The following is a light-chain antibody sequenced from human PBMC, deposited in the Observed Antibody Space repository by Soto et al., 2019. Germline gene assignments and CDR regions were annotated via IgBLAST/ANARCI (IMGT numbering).Light chain of an antibody. CDR2: DAS. Sequence: EIVMTQSPAALSVSPGERATLSCRASQSVSDNLAWYQQKPGQAPRLIIYDASTRATGVPGRFSGSGSGTDFTLTISSLQSEDFAIYYCQQFNNWPPSWTFGQGTKVEIK. J-gene: IGKJ1*01. V-gene: IGKV3-15*01. CDR1: QSVSDN. CDR3: QQFNNWPPSWT.